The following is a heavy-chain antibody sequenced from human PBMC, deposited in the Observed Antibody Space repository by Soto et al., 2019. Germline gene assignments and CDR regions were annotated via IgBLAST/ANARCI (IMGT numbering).Heavy chain of an antibody. CDR1: GGSISSGNYY. CDR2: IYYGAST. V-gene: IGHV4-31*03. J-gene: IGHJ4*02. CDR3: ARRLPTARSFES. D-gene: IGHD2-21*02. Sequence: TLSLTCSVSGGSISSGNYYWSWIRQHPGKGLEWIGYIYYGASTYYNTSLKSRVTISIDTSKNLFSLKLSSVTSPATAIYYCARRLPTARSFESWGRGTLVTVSS.